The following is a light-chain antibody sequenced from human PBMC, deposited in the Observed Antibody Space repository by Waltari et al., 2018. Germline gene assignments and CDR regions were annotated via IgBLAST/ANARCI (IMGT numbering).Light chain of an antibody. CDR3: TSYTSSSTLV. V-gene: IGLV2-14*01. CDR2: EVS. J-gene: IGLJ1*01. CDR1: SSDVGGYNY. Sequence: QSALTQPASVSGSPGQSTTISCPGTSSDVGGYNYFSWYQQHPGKAPKLTIYEVSTRPSGVSNRFSGSKSGNTASLTISGLQAEDEADYYCTSYTSSSTLVFGTGTKVTVL.